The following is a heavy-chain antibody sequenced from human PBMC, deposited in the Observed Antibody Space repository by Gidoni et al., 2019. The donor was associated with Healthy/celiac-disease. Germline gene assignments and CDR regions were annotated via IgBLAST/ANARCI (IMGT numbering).Heavy chain of an antibody. CDR2: IIPILGIA. CDR1: GGTFSSYA. CDR3: ARVIRDSSGGNAFDI. V-gene: IGHV1-69*09. J-gene: IGHJ3*02. D-gene: IGHD6-19*01. Sequence: QVQLVQSGAEVKKPGSSVKVSCKASGGTFSSYAISWVRQAPGQGLEWMGRIIPILGIANYAQKFQGRVTITADKSTSTAYMELISLRSEDTAVYYCARVIRDSSGGNAFDIWGQGTMVTVSS.